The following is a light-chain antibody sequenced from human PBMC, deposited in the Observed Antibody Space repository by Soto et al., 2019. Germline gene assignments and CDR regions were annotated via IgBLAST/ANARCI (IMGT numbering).Light chain of an antibody. CDR1: SSDVGTYNY. Sequence: QSVLTLPASVSGSPGQSITISCTGTSSDVGTYNYVSWYQQLPGKAPKLMIYEVSNRPSGVSNRFSGSKSGNTASLTISGLQAEDEADYYCSSYTTSTTYVFGGGTKVTVL. V-gene: IGLV2-14*01. J-gene: IGLJ1*01. CDR2: EVS. CDR3: SSYTTSTTYV.